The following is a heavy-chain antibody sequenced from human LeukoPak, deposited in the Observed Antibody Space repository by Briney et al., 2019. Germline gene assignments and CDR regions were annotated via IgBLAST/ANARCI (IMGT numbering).Heavy chain of an antibody. V-gene: IGHV4-34*09. D-gene: IGHD1-1*01. CDR1: GGSFSGHY. CDR3: ASGDNDPLFDY. J-gene: IGHJ4*02. Sequence: SETLSLTCAVYGGSFSGHYWSWIRQPPGKGLEWIGEINHSGSTNYNPSLKSRVTISLDTSRNQFSLKLSSVTAADTAVYYCASGDNDPLFDYWGQGTLVTVSS. CDR2: INHSGST.